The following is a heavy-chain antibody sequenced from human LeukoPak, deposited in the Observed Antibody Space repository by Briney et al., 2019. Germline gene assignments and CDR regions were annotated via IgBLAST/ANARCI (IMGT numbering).Heavy chain of an antibody. J-gene: IGHJ3*01. V-gene: IGHV3-13*04. CDR3: AREAFDV. CDR2: IGSGGET. CDR1: GFTFSSYD. Sequence: GGSLRLSCAASGFTFSSYDMRWVRQGTGGGLEWVSSIGSGGETSYSDSVKGRFTVSRENAKNSFYLQMNSLRAGDTAVYYCAREAFDVWGRGTMVTVSS.